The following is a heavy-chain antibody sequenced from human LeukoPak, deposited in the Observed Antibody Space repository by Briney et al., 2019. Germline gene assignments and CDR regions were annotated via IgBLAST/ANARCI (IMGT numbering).Heavy chain of an antibody. D-gene: IGHD6-19*01. CDR3: ARQNSGWYPFDY. CDR2: IYYSGRP. V-gene: IGHV4-59*08. CDR1: GGSISSYY. J-gene: IGHJ4*02. Sequence: SEPLSLTCTVSGGSISSYYGSWIRQPPRKGLEWIGYIYYSGRPNYNPSLKSRVTISVDTYKNQLSLKLSSVAAADTAVYYCARQNSGWYPFDYWGQGTLVTVSS.